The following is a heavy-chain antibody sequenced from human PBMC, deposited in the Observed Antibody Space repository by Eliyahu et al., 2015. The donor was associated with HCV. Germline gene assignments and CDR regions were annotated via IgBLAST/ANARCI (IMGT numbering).Heavy chain of an antibody. J-gene: IGHJ6*02. D-gene: IGHD3-10*01. Sequence: QVTLKESGPVLVKPTETLTLTCTASGFSLSNARMGVNWIRQPPGKALEWLAHIFSNDETSYSTSLKSRLTISKDTSKSQVVLTMTNMDPVDTATYYCARIRGSYWGDYYYGVDVWGQGTTVIVSS. V-gene: IGHV2-26*01. CDR2: IFSNDET. CDR1: GFSLSNARMG. CDR3: ARIRGSYWGDYYYGVDV.